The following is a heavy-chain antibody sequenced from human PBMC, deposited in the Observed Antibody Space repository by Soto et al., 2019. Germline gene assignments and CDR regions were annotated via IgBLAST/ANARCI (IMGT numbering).Heavy chain of an antibody. CDR3: VRQGIGALHGLVDV. Sequence: SETLSLTCAFYGASSSNYYWSWIRQSPGKGLEWIGEINQSGITSYNPALKSRVTISADTSTKQFSLRLSSVTAADTAVYYCVRQGIGALHGLVDVWGQGTTVTVSS. J-gene: IGHJ6*02. CDR2: INQSGIT. D-gene: IGHD1-26*01. V-gene: IGHV4-34*01. CDR1: GASSSNYY.